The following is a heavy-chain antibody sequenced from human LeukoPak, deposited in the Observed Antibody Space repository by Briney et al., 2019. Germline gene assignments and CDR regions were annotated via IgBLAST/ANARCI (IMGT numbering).Heavy chain of an antibody. Sequence: GGSLRLSCAAFGFTFSSYAMSWVRQAPGKGLEWVSAISGSGGSTYYADSVKGRFTISRDNSKNTLYLQMNSLRAEDTAVYYCAKAGSYDILTGYYHDAFDIWGQGTMVTVSS. J-gene: IGHJ3*02. V-gene: IGHV3-23*01. D-gene: IGHD3-9*01. CDR3: AKAGSYDILTGYYHDAFDI. CDR2: ISGSGGST. CDR1: GFTFSSYA.